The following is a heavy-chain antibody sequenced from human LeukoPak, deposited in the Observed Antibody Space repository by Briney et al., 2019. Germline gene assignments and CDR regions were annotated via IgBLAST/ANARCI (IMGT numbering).Heavy chain of an antibody. CDR2: ISAYNGNT. D-gene: IGHD3-10*01. Sequence: GASVKVSCKASGYTFTSYDISWVRQSPGQGLEWMGWISAYNGNTNYAQKLQGRVTMTTDTSTSTAYMELTSLRSDDTAVYHCARDRGSWFDPWGQGTLVTVSS. CDR1: GYTFTSYD. V-gene: IGHV1-18*04. CDR3: ARDRGSWFDP. J-gene: IGHJ5*02.